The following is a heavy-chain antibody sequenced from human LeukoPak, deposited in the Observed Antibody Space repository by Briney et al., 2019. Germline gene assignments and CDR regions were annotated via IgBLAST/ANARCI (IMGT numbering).Heavy chain of an antibody. V-gene: IGHV3-23*01. CDR2: ISVSGNT. J-gene: IGHJ6*03. CDR3: ARVLRYCSGGNCYSGGLGYMDV. Sequence: GGSLRLSCAASGFTLSSYAMSWVRQGPGKGLEWVSAISVSGNTYHADSVKGRFTISRDSSKNSLFLQMNSPRAEDTAVYYCARVLRYCSGGNCYSGGLGYMDVWGKGTTVTISS. CDR1: GFTLSSYA. D-gene: IGHD2-15*01.